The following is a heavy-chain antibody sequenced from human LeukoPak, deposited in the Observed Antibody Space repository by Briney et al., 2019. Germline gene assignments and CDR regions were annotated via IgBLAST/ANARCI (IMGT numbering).Heavy chain of an antibody. J-gene: IGHJ4*02. D-gene: IGHD3-9*01. Sequence: GGSLKLSCAASGFTFSGSAMHWVRQASGKGLEWFGRIRSKATSYATAYAASVKGRFTISRHDSKNTAYLQMNSLKTEDTAVYYCTSGYDILTGYFSFDYWGQGTLVTVSS. CDR2: IRSKATSYAT. CDR3: TSGYDILTGYFSFDY. CDR1: GFTFSGSA. V-gene: IGHV3-73*01.